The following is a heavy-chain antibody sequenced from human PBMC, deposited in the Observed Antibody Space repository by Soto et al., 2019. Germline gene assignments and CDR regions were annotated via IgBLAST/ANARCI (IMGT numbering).Heavy chain of an antibody. Sequence: EVQLVETGGGLIQPGGSLRLSCAASGFTVSSNYMSWVRQAPGKGLEWVSVIYSGGSTYYADSVKGRFTISRDNSKNTLYLQMNSLRAEDTAVYYCARRFDYGDYGSPYYYYYGMDVWGQGTTVTVSS. CDR3: ARRFDYGDYGSPYYYYYGMDV. D-gene: IGHD4-17*01. CDR1: GFTVSSNY. CDR2: IYSGGST. J-gene: IGHJ6*02. V-gene: IGHV3-53*02.